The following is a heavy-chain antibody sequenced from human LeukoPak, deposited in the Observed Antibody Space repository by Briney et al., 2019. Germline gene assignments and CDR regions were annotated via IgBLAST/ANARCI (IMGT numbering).Heavy chain of an antibody. V-gene: IGHV4-34*01. Sequence: SETLSLTCAVYGGSFSGYYWSWIRQPPGKGLEWIGEINHSESTNYNPSLKSRVTISVDTSKNQFSLKLSSVTAADTAVYYCARVVRYNSIAVAERLDYWGQGTLVTVSS. D-gene: IGHD6-19*01. CDR2: INHSEST. CDR3: ARVVRYNSIAVAERLDY. CDR1: GGSFSGYY. J-gene: IGHJ4*02.